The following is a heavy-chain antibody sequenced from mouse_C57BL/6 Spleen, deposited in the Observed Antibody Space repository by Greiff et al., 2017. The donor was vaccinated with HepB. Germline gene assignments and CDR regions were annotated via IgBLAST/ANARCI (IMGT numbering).Heavy chain of an antibody. CDR1: GYTFTSYW. CDR2: IYPGSGST. V-gene: IGHV1-55*01. CDR3: ARSAYYSNLGSWFAY. Sequence: QVQLQQSGAELVKPGASVKMSCKASGYTFTSYWITWVKQRPGQGLEWIGDIYPGSGSTNYNEKFKSKATLTVDTSSSTAYMQLSSLTSEDSAVYYCARSAYYSNLGSWFAYWGQGTLVTVSA. J-gene: IGHJ3*01. D-gene: IGHD2-5*01.